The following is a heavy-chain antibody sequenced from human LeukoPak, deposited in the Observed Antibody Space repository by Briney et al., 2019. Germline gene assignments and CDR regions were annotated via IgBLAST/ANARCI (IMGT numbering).Heavy chain of an antibody. D-gene: IGHD3-10*01. Sequence: SETLSLTCAVYVDSFSGYYRSWLRQPPGKGLEGIGEINHSGSTNYNSSLKSRVTISVDTSKNQFSLKLSSVTAADTAVYYCARGYYGSGSHRCHMDVWGKGTTITVS. CDR2: INHSGST. CDR1: VDSFSGYY. CDR3: ARGYYGSGSHRCHMDV. J-gene: IGHJ6*03. V-gene: IGHV4-34*01.